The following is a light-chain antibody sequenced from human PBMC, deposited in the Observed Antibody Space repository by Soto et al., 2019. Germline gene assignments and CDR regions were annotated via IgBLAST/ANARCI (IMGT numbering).Light chain of an antibody. CDR2: EVS. Sequence: QSVLTQPASVSGSPGQSITISCTGTSSDIGGYNYVSWYQHHPGQAPKLIIFEVSHRPSGVSNRFSGSKSGNTASLAISGLQSDDAADYYWASYTRTRHQLFGGGTKLTVL. J-gene: IGLJ2*01. CDR1: SSDIGGYNY. V-gene: IGLV2-14*01. CDR3: ASYTRTRHQL.